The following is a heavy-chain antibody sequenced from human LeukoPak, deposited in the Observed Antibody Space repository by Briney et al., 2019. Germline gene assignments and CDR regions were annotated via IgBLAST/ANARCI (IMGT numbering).Heavy chain of an antibody. CDR2: IYTSGST. Sequence: SETLSLTCTVSGGSISSYYWSWIRQPAGKGLEWIGRIYTSGSTNYNPSLKSRVTMSVDTSKNQFSLKLSSVTAADTAVYCCAGISSYYYDNPSLRYFQHWGQGTLVTVSS. D-gene: IGHD3-22*01. J-gene: IGHJ1*01. CDR1: GGSISSYY. CDR3: AGISSYYYDNPSLRYFQH. V-gene: IGHV4-4*07.